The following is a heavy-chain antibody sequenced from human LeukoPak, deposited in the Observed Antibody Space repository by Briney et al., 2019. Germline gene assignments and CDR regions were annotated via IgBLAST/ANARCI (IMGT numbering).Heavy chain of an antibody. J-gene: IGHJ4*02. CDR3: ASYLLTGGQGDY. Sequence: KPSETLSLTCTVSGGSISSYYWSWIRQPPGKGLEWIGYIYYSGSTYYNPSLKSRVTISVDTSKNQFSLKLSSVTAADTAVYYCASYLLTGGQGDYWGQGTLVTVSS. CDR1: GGSISSYY. D-gene: IGHD3-9*01. V-gene: IGHV4-59*08. CDR2: IYYSGST.